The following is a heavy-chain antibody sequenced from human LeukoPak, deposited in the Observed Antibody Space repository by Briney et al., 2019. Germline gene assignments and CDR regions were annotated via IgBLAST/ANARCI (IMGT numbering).Heavy chain of an antibody. CDR1: GFTFSSYG. V-gene: IGHV3-23*01. D-gene: IGHD5-24*01. CDR3: AKYSEMATIRPFDY. J-gene: IGHJ4*02. CDR2: ISGSGGTT. Sequence: HPGGSLRLSCAASGFTFSSYGMSWVRQAQGKGLEWVSVISGSGGTTYYADSVKGRFTISRDNSKNTLYLQMNSLRAEDTAVYYCAKYSEMATIRPFDYWGQGTLVTVSS.